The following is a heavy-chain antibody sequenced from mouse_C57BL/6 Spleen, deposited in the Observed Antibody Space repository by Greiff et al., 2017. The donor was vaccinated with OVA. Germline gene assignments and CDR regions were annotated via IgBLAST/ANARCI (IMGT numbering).Heavy chain of an antibody. Sequence: EVQLQESGGGLVKPGGSLKLSCAASGFTFSSYAMPWVRQTPEKRLEWVANISDGGSYTYYPDNVKGRFTISRDNAKNNLYLQMSHLKSEDTAMYYCARDGGSSSAWFAYWGQGTLVTVSA. CDR3: ARDGGSSSAWFAY. CDR2: ISDGGSYT. J-gene: IGHJ3*01. D-gene: IGHD1-1*01. CDR1: GFTFSSYA. V-gene: IGHV5-4*01.